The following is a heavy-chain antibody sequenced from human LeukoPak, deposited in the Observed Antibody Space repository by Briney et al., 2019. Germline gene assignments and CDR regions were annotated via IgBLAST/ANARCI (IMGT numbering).Heavy chain of an antibody. CDR1: GGSISSGGYY. Sequence: SETLSLTCTVSGGSISSGGYYWSWIRQHPGKGLEWIGYIYYSGSTYYNPSLKSQVTISVDTSKNQFSLKLSSVTAADTAVYYCARSVEMATRSFDYWGQGTLVTVSS. D-gene: IGHD5-24*01. J-gene: IGHJ4*02. CDR3: ARSVEMATRSFDY. CDR2: IYYSGST. V-gene: IGHV4-31*01.